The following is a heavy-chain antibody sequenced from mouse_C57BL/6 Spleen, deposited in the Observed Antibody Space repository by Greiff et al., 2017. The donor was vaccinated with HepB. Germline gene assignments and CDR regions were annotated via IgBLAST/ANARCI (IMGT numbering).Heavy chain of an antibody. CDR3: ASPLTGTYYFDY. CDR2: INPNNGGT. V-gene: IGHV1-22*01. CDR1: GYTFTDYN. J-gene: IGHJ2*01. D-gene: IGHD4-1*01. Sequence: VQLQQSGPELVKPGASVKMSCKASGYTFTDYNMHWVKQSHGKSLEWIGYINPNNGGTSYNQKFKGKATLTVNKSSSTAYMELRSLTSEDSAVYYWASPLTGTYYFDYWGQGTTLTVSS.